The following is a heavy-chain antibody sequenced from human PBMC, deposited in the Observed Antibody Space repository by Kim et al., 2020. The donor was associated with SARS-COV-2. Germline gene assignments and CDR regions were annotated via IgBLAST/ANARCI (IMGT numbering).Heavy chain of an antibody. V-gene: IGHV3-23*01. Sequence: GGSLRLSCVVSGFTFTTYAMRWVRQAPGKGLEWVSAISNSGDSTYYADSVKGRFTISRDNSNNTLYLQMNSLRAEDTALYYCVWDTRGYLDYWGQGTLVTVPS. D-gene: IGHD3-22*01. CDR2: ISNSGDST. CDR3: VWDTRGYLDY. J-gene: IGHJ4*02. CDR1: GFTFTTYA.